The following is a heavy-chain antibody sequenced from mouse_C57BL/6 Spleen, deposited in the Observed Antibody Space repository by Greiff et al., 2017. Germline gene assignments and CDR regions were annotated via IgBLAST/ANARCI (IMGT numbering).Heavy chain of an antibody. CDR3: ARLDYYAMDY. V-gene: IGHV1-61*01. Sequence: VQLQQPGAELVRPGSSVKLSCKASGYTFTSYWMDWVKQRPGQGLEWIGNIYPSDSETHYNQKFKDKATLTVDKSSSTAYMQLSSLTSEDSAVYCCARLDYYAMDYWGQGTSVTVSS. CDR1: GYTFTSYW. CDR2: IYPSDSET. J-gene: IGHJ4*01.